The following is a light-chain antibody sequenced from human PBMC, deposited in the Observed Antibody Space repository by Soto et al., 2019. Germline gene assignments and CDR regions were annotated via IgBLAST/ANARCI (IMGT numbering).Light chain of an antibody. CDR2: DAS. CDR3: QQYGSSGT. Sequence: EIVLTQSPVTLSLSPGERATLSCRASQSVSNYLAWYQQKPGQAPRLLIYDASNRATGIPARFSGGGSGTDSTLIISSLEPEDFAVYYCQQYGSSGTFGQGTKVDI. V-gene: IGKV3-11*01. CDR1: QSVSNY. J-gene: IGKJ1*01.